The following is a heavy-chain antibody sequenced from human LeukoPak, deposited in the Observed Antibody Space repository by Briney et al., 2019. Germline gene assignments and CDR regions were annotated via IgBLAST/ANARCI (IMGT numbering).Heavy chain of an antibody. V-gene: IGHV1-8*01. J-gene: IGHJ3*02. CDR1: GYTLTSYD. Sequence: ASVKVSCKASGYTLTSYDINWVRQATGQGLEWMGWMNPNSGNTGYAQKFQGRVTMTRNTSISTAYMELSSLRSEDTAVYYCARAGVAAAGEDLDAFDIWGQGTMVTVSS. D-gene: IGHD6-13*01. CDR3: ARAGVAAAGEDLDAFDI. CDR2: MNPNSGNT.